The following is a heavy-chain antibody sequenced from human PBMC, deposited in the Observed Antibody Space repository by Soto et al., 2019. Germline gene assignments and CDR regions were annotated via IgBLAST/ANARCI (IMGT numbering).Heavy chain of an antibody. J-gene: IGHJ6*02. V-gene: IGHV4-39*01. D-gene: IGHD5-18*01. CDR3: AGLPTGYYYYHGMDV. CDR1: GGSISSSSYY. CDR2: IYYSGST. Sequence: PSETLSLTCTVSGGSISSSSYYWGWIRQPPGKGLEWIGSIYYSGSTYYNPSLKSRVTISVDTSKNQFSLKLSSVTAADTAVYYCAGLPTGYYYYHGMDVWGQGTTVTVSS.